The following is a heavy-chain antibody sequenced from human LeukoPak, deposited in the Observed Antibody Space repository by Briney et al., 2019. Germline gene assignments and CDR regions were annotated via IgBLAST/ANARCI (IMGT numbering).Heavy chain of an antibody. CDR3: SRSIAVTGLNYYYYIDV. J-gene: IGHJ6*03. Sequence: SETLSLTCTVSGGSISSYYWSWIRQPPGKGLEWIGYICYSGSTNYNPSLKSRVTISVDTSKNQFSLKLSSVTAADTAVYYCSRSIAVTGLNYYYYIDVWGKGTTVTISS. CDR1: GGSISSYY. CDR2: ICYSGST. D-gene: IGHD6-19*01. V-gene: IGHV4-59*01.